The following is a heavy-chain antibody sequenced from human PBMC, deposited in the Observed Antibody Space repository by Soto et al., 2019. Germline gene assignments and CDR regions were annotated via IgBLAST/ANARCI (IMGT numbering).Heavy chain of an antibody. CDR2: ISSSGSTI. CDR1: GFTFSDYY. V-gene: IGHV3-11*01. J-gene: IGHJ5*02. CDR3: ARDWYYYGSGSYNWFDP. Sequence: GGSLRLSCAASGFTFSDYYMSWIRQAPGKGLEWVSYISSSGSTIYYADSVKGRFTNSRYNAKNSLYLQMNSLRAEDTAVYYCARDWYYYGSGSYNWFDPWGQGTLVTVSS. D-gene: IGHD3-10*01.